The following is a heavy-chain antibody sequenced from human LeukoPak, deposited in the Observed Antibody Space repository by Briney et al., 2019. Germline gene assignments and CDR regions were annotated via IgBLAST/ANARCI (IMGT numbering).Heavy chain of an antibody. V-gene: IGHV4-39*02. CDR1: GGSISSSSYY. Sequence: SETLSLTCTVSGGSISSSSYYWGWIRQPPGKGLEWIGSIYYSGSTYYNPSLKSRVTISVDTSKNQFSLKLSSVTAADSAVYYCAREVPYYDSSIEIGYWGQGTLVTVSS. D-gene: IGHD3-22*01. CDR2: IYYSGST. CDR3: AREVPYYDSSIEIGY. J-gene: IGHJ4*02.